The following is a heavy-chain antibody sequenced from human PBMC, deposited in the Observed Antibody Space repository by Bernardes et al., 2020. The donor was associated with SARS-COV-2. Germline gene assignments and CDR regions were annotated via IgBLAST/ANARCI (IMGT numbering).Heavy chain of an antibody. D-gene: IGHD6-13*01. CDR2: MNPNSGNT. Sequence: ASVKVSCKASGYTFTSYDINWVRQATGQGLEWMGWMNPNSGNTGYAQKFQGRVTMTRNTSISTAYMELSSLRSEDTAVYYCARGLYSSSWGLLAYYGMDVWGQGTTVTVSS. CDR3: ARGLYSSSWGLLAYYGMDV. V-gene: IGHV1-8*01. CDR1: GYTFTSYD. J-gene: IGHJ6*02.